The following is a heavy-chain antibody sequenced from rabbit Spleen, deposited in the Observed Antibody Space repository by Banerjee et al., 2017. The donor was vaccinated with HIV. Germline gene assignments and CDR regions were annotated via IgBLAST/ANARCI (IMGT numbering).Heavy chain of an antibody. CDR2: IDTNDGDT. CDR3: ARNYVNAFDP. J-gene: IGHJ2*01. CDR1: GFSFSSNW. D-gene: IGHD1-1*01. Sequence: LEESGGGLVKPGGPLTLTCPVSGFSFSSNWICWVRQAPGKGLEWIACIDTNDGDTDYANWPKGRFTISKTSSTTVTLQMTSLTAADTATYFCARNYVNAFDPWGPGTLVTVS. V-gene: IGHV1S45*01.